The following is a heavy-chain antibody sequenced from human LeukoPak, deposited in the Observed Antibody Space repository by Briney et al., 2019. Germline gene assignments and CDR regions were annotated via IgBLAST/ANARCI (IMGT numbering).Heavy chain of an antibody. CDR2: ISYDGSNK. V-gene: IGHV3-30*18. Sequence: GGSLRLSCAASGFTFSSYGMHWVRQAPGKGLEWVAVISYDGSNKYYADSVKGRFTFSRDNSKNTLYLQMNSLRAEDTAVYYCAKEYCSNSVCHSLDYWGQGTLVTVSS. D-gene: IGHD2-8*01. J-gene: IGHJ4*02. CDR1: GFTFSSYG. CDR3: AKEYCSNSVCHSLDY.